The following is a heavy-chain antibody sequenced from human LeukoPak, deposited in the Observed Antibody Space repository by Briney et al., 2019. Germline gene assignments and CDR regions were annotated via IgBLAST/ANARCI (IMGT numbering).Heavy chain of an antibody. J-gene: IGHJ4*02. Sequence: GGSLRLSCAASGFTFSTYSMHWVRQAPGKGLEWVAVISYDGSDKYYADSVKGRLTISRDNSKNTLYLQMNSLRRGDTAVYYCARDLDPDYGASGYFDYWGQGTLVTVSS. D-gene: IGHD4/OR15-4a*01. CDR1: GFTFSTYS. CDR2: ISYDGSDK. V-gene: IGHV3-30*04. CDR3: ARDLDPDYGASGYFDY.